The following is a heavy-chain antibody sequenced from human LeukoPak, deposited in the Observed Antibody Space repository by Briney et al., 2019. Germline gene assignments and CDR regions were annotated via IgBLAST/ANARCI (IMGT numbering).Heavy chain of an antibody. Sequence: PGRSLRLSCAASGFTFSSYGMYWVRQAPGKGLEWVALIWYDGSNKYYADSVKGRFTISRDNSKNTLYLQMNSLRTEDTAVYYCTTVVAAAVNGWFDPWGQGTLVTVSS. J-gene: IGHJ5*02. D-gene: IGHD6-13*01. V-gene: IGHV3-33*07. CDR2: IWYDGSNK. CDR1: GFTFSSYG. CDR3: TTVVAAAVNGWFDP.